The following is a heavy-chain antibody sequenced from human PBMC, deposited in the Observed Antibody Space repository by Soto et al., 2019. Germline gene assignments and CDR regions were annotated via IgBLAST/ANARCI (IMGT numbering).Heavy chain of an antibody. CDR2: IYPGDSDT. CDR3: ARPPDI. J-gene: IGHJ3*02. Sequence: GEALTISGKGSGYNFTGYWSGWVRQMPGKGLEWMGIIYPGDSDTRYSPSFQGQVTISADKSISTAYLQWSSLKASDTAMYYCARPPDIWGQGTMVTVSS. CDR1: GYNFTGYW. V-gene: IGHV5-51*01.